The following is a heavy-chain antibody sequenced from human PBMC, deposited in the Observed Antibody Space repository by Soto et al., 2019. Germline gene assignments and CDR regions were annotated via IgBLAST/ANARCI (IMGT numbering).Heavy chain of an antibody. CDR3: ARWYSSSWTYEDLDY. CDR1: GGSISSSSYY. J-gene: IGHJ4*02. CDR2: IYYSGST. Sequence: QLQLQESGPGLVKPSETLSLTCTVSGGSISSSSYYWGWIRQPPGKGLEWIGSIYYSGSTYYNPSLKSRVTIXADXSXIQFSLKLSSVTAADTAVYYCARWYSSSWTYEDLDYWGQGTLVTVSS. D-gene: IGHD6-13*01. V-gene: IGHV4-39*01.